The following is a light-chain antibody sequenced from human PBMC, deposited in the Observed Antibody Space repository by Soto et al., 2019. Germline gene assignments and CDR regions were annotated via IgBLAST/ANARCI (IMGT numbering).Light chain of an antibody. Sequence: QSALTQPPSVSGAPGQRVTISCAGSSSNIGAGYDVHWYQQLPGTAPKLIIYSNNVRPSGVSDRFSGSRSGTSASLAITGVQGEDEADYYCQSYDSSLSGVIFGGGTQLTVL. J-gene: IGLJ2*01. CDR3: QSYDSSLSGVI. V-gene: IGLV1-40*01. CDR1: SSNIGAGYD. CDR2: SNN.